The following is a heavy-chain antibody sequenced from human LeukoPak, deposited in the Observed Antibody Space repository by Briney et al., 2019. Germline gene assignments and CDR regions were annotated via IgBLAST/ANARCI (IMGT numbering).Heavy chain of an antibody. Sequence: SETLSLTCTVSGGSISSYYWSWIRQPPGKGLEWIGYIYYSGSTNYNPSLESRVTISVDTSKNQFSLKLSSVTAADTAVYYCARSPHTANYYFYGMDVWGQGTTVTVSS. J-gene: IGHJ6*02. D-gene: IGHD5-18*01. CDR1: GGSISSYY. V-gene: IGHV4-59*01. CDR2: IYYSGST. CDR3: ARSPHTANYYFYGMDV.